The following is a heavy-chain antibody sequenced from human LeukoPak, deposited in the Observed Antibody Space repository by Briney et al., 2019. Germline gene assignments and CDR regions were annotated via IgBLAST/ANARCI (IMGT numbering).Heavy chain of an antibody. V-gene: IGHV5-51*01. J-gene: IGHJ4*02. CDR2: IYPADGDT. CDR3: ARLRSGYGSGSFDY. D-gene: IGHD3-10*01. Sequence: GESVKISCKGSEFGFTSYWIAWVRQMPGRGLEYMAIIYPADGDTRYSPSFQGQVTISADTSISTAYLQWSSLKASDTAIYFCARLRSGYGSGSFDYWGQGTLITVSS. CDR1: EFGFTSYW.